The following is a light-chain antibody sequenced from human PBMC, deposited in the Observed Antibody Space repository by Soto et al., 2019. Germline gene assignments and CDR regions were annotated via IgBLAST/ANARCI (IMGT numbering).Light chain of an antibody. CDR2: EVS. V-gene: IGLV2-14*01. Sequence: QSALTQPASVSGSPGQSITISCTGTSSDVGGYNYVSWYQQHPGKAPKLMIYEVSNRPSGVSNRFSGSKSGNTASLTISGLQDEQEPDSPCSSYNSRSTLVFGGGTKVTV. CDR3: SSYNSRSTLV. CDR1: SSDVGGYNY. J-gene: IGLJ2*01.